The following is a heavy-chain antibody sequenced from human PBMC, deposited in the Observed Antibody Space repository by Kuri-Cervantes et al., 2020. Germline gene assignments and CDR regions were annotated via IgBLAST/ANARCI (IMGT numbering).Heavy chain of an antibody. D-gene: IGHD4-17*01. CDR1: GFTFGDYA. CDR2: ISGSGGST. J-gene: IGHJ4*02. V-gene: IGHV3-23*01. Sequence: GESLKISCIGSGFTFGDYAVSWTRQAPGKGLEWVSAISGSGGSTYYADSVKGRFTISRDNAKNSLYLQMNSLRAEDTAVYYCARGPHYGDYEGGEYFDYWGQGTLVTVSS. CDR3: ARGPHYGDYEGGEYFDY.